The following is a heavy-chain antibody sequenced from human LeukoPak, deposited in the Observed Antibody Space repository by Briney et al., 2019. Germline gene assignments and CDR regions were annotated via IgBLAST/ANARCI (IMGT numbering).Heavy chain of an antibody. Sequence: GGSLRLSCAASGFTFSTSWLHWVRQAPGKGLVWVSRINSDGSSTTYADSVKGRFTISRDNPKNTLYLQMNSLRAEDTAVYYCVRDHYYSMDVWGQGTTVAVS. CDR2: INSDGSST. CDR3: VRDHYYSMDV. V-gene: IGHV3-74*03. J-gene: IGHJ6*02. CDR1: GFTFSTSW.